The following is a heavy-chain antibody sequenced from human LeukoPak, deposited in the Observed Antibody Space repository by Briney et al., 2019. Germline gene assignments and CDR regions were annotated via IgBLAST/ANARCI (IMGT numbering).Heavy chain of an antibody. J-gene: IGHJ5*02. D-gene: IGHD3-10*01. CDR3: ARDNYYGSGSYYRTFDP. Sequence: GASVKVSCKASGGTFSSYAISWVRQAPGQGLEWMGGIIPIFGTANYAQKFQGRVTITRNTSISTAYMELSSLRSEDTAVYYCARDNYYGSGSYYRTFDPWGQGTLVTVSS. V-gene: IGHV1-69*05. CDR1: GGTFSSYA. CDR2: IIPIFGTA.